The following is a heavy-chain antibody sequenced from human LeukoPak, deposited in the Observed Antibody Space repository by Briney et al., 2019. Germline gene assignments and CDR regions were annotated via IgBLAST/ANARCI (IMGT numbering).Heavy chain of an antibody. D-gene: IGHD3-10*01. CDR1: GYTFTDYF. V-gene: IGHV1-2*02. CDR2: INPKSGGT. Sequence: ASVKVSCKASGYTFTDYFMNWVRQAPGQGLEWMGWINPKSGGTVYAQKFQGRVTVTRDTSTNTVYMELSSLRSEDTAVYYCARGPSITMIRGGQWYYYMDVWGKGTTVTISS. CDR3: ARGPSITMIRGGQWYYYMDV. J-gene: IGHJ6*03.